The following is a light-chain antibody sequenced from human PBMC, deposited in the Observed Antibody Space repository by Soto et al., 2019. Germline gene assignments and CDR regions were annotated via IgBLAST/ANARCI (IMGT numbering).Light chain of an antibody. J-gene: IGLJ3*02. CDR3: ATWGDSLSGVV. CDR1: SSNIGNSF. CDR2: GDN. V-gene: IGLV1-47*02. Sequence: QSVLTQPPSASGAPGQRVTISCSGSSSNIGNSFVFWYQQLPGTAPTLLIYGDNQRLSGVPDRFSGSKSGTSASLAISGLRSEDEADYYCATWGDSLSGVVFGGGTQLTVL.